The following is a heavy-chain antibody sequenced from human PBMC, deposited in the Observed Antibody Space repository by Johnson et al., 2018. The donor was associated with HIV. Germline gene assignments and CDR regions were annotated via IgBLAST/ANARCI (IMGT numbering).Heavy chain of an antibody. CDR2: IRYDGSNK. CDR3: AKDLSDSSGYHDAFDI. V-gene: IGHV3-30*02. CDR1: GFTFSTYG. Sequence: QVQLVESGGGVVQPGGSLRLSCAASGFTFSTYGMHWVRQAPGKGLEWVAFIRYDGSNKYYADSMKGRFTISRDNSKNTLYLQMNSLRAEDTAVYYCAKDLSDSSGYHDAFDIWGQGTMVTVSS. J-gene: IGHJ3*02. D-gene: IGHD3-22*01.